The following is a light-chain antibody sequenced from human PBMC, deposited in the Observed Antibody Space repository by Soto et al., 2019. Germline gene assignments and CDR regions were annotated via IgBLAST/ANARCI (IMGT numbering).Light chain of an antibody. Sequence: EILMTQSPATLSLSPGERATLSCRASQSFRGLLAWYQQKPGQAPRLLIYDAYNRATGIPPRFSGSGSGTDFTLTISSLEPEDSAVYYCQQRHMWPITFGQGTRLE. J-gene: IGKJ5*01. V-gene: IGKV3-11*01. CDR3: QQRHMWPIT. CDR2: DAY. CDR1: QSFRGL.